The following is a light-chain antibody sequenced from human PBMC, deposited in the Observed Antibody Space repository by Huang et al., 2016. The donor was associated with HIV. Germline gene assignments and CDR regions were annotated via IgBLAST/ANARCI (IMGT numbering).Light chain of an antibody. Sequence: EIVMTQSPGTLSVSPGEGATLSCRASQSIGSKLAWYQQKPGQAPRLFISNASTRATGIPARFSGSGSGTEFTLTISSLQSEDFAVYYCQQYNDWPRTFGQGTKVEIK. CDR1: QSIGSK. J-gene: IGKJ1*01. CDR3: QQYNDWPRT. CDR2: NAS. V-gene: IGKV3-15*01.